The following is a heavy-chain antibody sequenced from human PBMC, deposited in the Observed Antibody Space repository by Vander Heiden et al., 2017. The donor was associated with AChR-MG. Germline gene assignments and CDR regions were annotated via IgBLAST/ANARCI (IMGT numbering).Heavy chain of an antibody. J-gene: IGHJ6*02. V-gene: IGHV1-18*01. CDR3: ARDLGPPGTVIKYYDILTGYYSSYYYYGMDV. CDR1: GYTFTSYG. CDR2: ISAYNGNT. D-gene: IGHD3-9*01. Sequence: QVQLVQSGAEVKKPGASVKVSCKASGYTFTSYGISWVRQAPGPGLEWMGWISAYNGNTNYAQKLQGRVTMTTDTSTSTAYMELRSLRSDDTAVYYCARDLGPPGTVIKYYDILTGYYSSYYYYGMDVWGQGTTVTVSS.